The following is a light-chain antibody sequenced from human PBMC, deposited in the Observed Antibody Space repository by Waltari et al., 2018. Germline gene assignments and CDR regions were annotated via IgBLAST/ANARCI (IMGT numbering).Light chain of an antibody. Sequence: EIVMKQSPATLSVSPGERATLSCRASQSVSSNLAWYQQKPGQAPRLLIYGASTRATGIPARFSGSGSGTEFTLTISSLQSEDFAVYYCQQYNNWVTFGPGTKVDIK. J-gene: IGKJ3*01. CDR2: GAS. V-gene: IGKV3-15*01. CDR3: QQYNNWVT. CDR1: QSVSSN.